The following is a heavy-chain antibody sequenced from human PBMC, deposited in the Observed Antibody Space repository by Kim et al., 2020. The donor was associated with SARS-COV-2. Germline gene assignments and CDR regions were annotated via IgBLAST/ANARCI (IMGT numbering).Heavy chain of an antibody. CDR1: GGSISSCGYY. CDR3: ASDGDYGDYVNWFDP. CDR2: IYYSGIT. V-gene: IGHV4-31*03. Sequence: SETLSLTCTVSGGSISSCGYYWIWIRQHPGKGLEGIGYIYYSGITYYNPSLKSRVTISVDTSKNQFSLKLGSVTAADAAVYYCASDGDYGDYVNWFDPWGQGTMVTVSS. D-gene: IGHD4-17*01. J-gene: IGHJ5*02.